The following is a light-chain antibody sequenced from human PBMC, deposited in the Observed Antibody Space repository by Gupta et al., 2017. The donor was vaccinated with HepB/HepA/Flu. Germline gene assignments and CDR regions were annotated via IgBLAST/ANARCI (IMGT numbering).Light chain of an antibody. CDR1: QSVRCDF. V-gene: IGKV3-20*01. Sequence: VLTQSPGTLSLSPGERATLSCRASQSVRCDFFVWYQQRPGQAPRLPIYRGSTRATGIPDRFSGSGSGTDFTLTISKLEPDDFAVYYCQQYASLPWTFGQGTKVEIK. CDR3: QQYASLPWT. J-gene: IGKJ1*01. CDR2: RGS.